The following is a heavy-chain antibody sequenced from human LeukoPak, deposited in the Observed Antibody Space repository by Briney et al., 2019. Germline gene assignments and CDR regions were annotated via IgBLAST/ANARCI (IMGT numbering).Heavy chain of an antibody. V-gene: IGHV1-69*13. CDR1: GGTFSSYA. J-gene: IGHJ3*02. Sequence: ASVKVSCKASGGTFSSYAISWVRQAPGQGLEWMGGIIPIFGTANYAQKFQGRVTITADESTSTAYMELSSLRSEDTAVYYCARSGVPAAMQGSAFDIWGQGTMVTVSS. CDR3: ARSGVPAAMQGSAFDI. D-gene: IGHD2-2*01. CDR2: IIPIFGTA.